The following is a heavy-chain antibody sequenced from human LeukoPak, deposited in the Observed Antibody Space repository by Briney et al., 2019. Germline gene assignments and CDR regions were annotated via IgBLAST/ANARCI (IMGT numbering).Heavy chain of an antibody. J-gene: IGHJ4*02. Sequence: GSLRLSCAASGFPFNTYPMHWVRQAPGKGLEWVTLVSSDGNNKYYADSVKGRFTISRDNSKNRLYLQVDSLRSEDMAMYYCARGGYIDALNCWGRGTLVTVSS. CDR1: GFPFNTYP. V-gene: IGHV3-30*04. D-gene: IGHD5-24*01. CDR2: VSSDGNNK. CDR3: ARGGYIDALNC.